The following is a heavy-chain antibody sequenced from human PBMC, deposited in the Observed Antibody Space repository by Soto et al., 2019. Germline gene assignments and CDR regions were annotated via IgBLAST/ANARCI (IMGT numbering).Heavy chain of an antibody. Sequence: GPLRLSCAASVLTCSSYAMSWVRQAPGKGLEWVSAISGSGFSTYYADSVKGRFTISRDNSKNTLYLQMNSLRAEDTAVYYCAKESYYYGMDVWGQGTTVTVSS. CDR2: ISGSGFST. CDR3: AKESYYYGMDV. CDR1: VLTCSSYA. J-gene: IGHJ6*02. V-gene: IGHV3-23*01.